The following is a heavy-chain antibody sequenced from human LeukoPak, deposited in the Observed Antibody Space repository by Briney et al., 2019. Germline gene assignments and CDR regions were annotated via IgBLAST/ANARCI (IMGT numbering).Heavy chain of an antibody. D-gene: IGHD6-19*01. J-gene: IGHJ6*02. CDR2: IYYSGST. V-gene: IGHV4-39*01. CDR1: GGSISSSSYY. CDR3: ARHLGYSSGWYEPGYYYYGMDV. Sequence: SETLSLTCTVSGGSISSSSYYWGWIRQPSGKGLEWIGSIYYSGSTYYNPSLKSRVTISVDTSKNQFSLKLSSVTAADTAVYYCARHLGYSSGWYEPGYYYYGMDVWGQGTTVTVSS.